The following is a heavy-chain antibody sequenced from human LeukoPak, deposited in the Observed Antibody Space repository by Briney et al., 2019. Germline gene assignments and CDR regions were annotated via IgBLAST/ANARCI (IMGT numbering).Heavy chain of an antibody. CDR3: ARDDNWNFNYMDV. V-gene: IGHV3-21*01. CDR2: ISSSSSYI. CDR1: GFTFSSYS. D-gene: IGHD1-7*01. J-gene: IGHJ6*03. Sequence: GGSLRLSRAASGFTFSSYSMNWVRQAPGKGLECVSSISSSSSYIYYADSVKGRFTISRDNAKNSLYLQMNSLRAEDTAVYYRARDDNWNFNYMDVWGKGTTVTVSS.